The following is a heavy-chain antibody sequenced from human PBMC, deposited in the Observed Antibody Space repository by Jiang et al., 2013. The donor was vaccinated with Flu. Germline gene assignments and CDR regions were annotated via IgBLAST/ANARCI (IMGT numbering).Heavy chain of an antibody. CDR3: AYGVVVAATEES. V-gene: IGHV4-39*01. CDR2: IYYMGGT. D-gene: IGHD2-15*01. Sequence: EWIGSIYYMGGTYYNPSLKSRVTVSVDTSKNQFSLKLSSVTAADTAVYYCAYGVVVAATEESWGQGTLVTVSS. J-gene: IGHJ5*02.